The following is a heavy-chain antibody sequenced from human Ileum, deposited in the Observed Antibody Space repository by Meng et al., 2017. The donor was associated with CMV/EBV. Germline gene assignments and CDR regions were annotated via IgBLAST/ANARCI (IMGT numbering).Heavy chain of an antibody. Sequence: AASGFTFSSCGVNGGRKAPGKGLEWVSGICNNGGSKYCADSVKGRFTISRDNSENTLYLQMNSLRAEDTAVYYCARKVGGGYYFDYWGQGTLVTVSS. CDR1: GFTFSSCG. CDR2: ICNNGGSK. V-gene: IGHV3-23*01. D-gene: IGHD1-26*01. J-gene: IGHJ4*02. CDR3: ARKVGGGYYFDY.